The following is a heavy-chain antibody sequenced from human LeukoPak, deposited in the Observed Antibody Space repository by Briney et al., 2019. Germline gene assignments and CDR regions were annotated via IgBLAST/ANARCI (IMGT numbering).Heavy chain of an antibody. D-gene: IGHD3-22*01. Sequence: RASVKVSCKASGGTFSSYAISWVRPAPGQGLEWMGRIIPILGIANYAQKFQGRVTITADKSTSTAYMELSSLRSEDTAVYYCARDWQGDTYYYDSSGYGMDVWGQGTTVTVSS. CDR2: IIPILGIA. CDR3: ARDWQGDTYYYDSSGYGMDV. J-gene: IGHJ6*02. V-gene: IGHV1-69*04. CDR1: GGTFSSYA.